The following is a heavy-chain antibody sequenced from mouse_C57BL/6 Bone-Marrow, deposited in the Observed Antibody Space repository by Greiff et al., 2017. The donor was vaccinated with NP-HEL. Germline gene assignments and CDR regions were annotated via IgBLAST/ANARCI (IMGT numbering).Heavy chain of an antibody. J-gene: IGHJ1*03. D-gene: IGHD1-1*01. CDR3: ARGDYYGSSYWYFDD. CDR2: IYPRSGNT. CDR1: GYTFTSYG. Sequence: VQLQQSGAELVRPGASVKLSCKASGYTFTSYGISWVKQRTGQGLEWIGEIYPRSGNTYYNEKFKGKATLTADKSSSTAYMELRSLTSEDSAVYFCARGDYYGSSYWYFDDWGKGTTVTVSS. V-gene: IGHV1-81*01.